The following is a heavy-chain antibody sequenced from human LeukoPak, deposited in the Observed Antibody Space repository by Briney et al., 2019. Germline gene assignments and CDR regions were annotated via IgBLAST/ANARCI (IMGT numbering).Heavy chain of an antibody. Sequence: GESLKISCKGSGCSFTSYWIGWVRQMPGKGLEWMGIIYPGDSDTRYSPSFQGQVTISADKSISTAYLQWSSLKASDTAMYYCARGVVVPAAIEPYNWFDPWGQGTLVTVSS. V-gene: IGHV5-51*01. CDR3: ARGVVVPAAIEPYNWFDP. J-gene: IGHJ5*02. CDR1: GCSFTSYW. CDR2: IYPGDSDT. D-gene: IGHD2-2*02.